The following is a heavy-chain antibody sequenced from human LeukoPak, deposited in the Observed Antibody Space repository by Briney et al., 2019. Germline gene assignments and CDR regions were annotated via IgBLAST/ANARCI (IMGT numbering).Heavy chain of an antibody. D-gene: IGHD2-15*01. Sequence: ASVKVSCKVSGYTLTELSMHWVRQAPGKGLEWMGGFDPEDGETIYAQKFQGRVTMTEDTSTDTAYMELSSLRSEDTAVYYCATQPIDHCSGGSCYTGYFDYWGQGTLVTVSS. J-gene: IGHJ4*02. CDR1: GYTLTELS. V-gene: IGHV1-24*01. CDR3: ATQPIDHCSGGSCYTGYFDY. CDR2: FDPEDGET.